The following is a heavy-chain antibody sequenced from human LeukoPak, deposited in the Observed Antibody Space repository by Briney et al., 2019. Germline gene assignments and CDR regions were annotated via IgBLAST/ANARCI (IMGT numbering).Heavy chain of an antibody. J-gene: IGHJ4*02. Sequence: GGSLRLSCAASGFTFSSYWMHWVRQAPGKGLVWVSSISSSSSYIYYADSVKGRFTISRDNAKNSLYLQMNSLRAEDTAVYYCARDGVLMVYAMDFDYWGQGTLVTVSS. CDR1: GFTFSSYW. CDR2: ISSSSSYI. CDR3: ARDGVLMVYAMDFDY. D-gene: IGHD2-8*01. V-gene: IGHV3-21*01.